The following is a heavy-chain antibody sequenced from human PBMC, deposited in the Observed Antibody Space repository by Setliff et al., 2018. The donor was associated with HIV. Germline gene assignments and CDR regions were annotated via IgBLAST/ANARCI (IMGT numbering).Heavy chain of an antibody. Sequence: GESLKISCAASGFRFRSYWMSWVRQAPGKGLEWVGRIKSKTDGGTTDYAAPVKGRFTISRDDSKNTLYLQMNSLKTEGTAVYYCTTDLIIRGVIIDGALRWGQGTLVTVSS. V-gene: IGHV3-15*01. CDR1: GFRFRSYW. CDR2: IKSKTDGGTT. CDR3: TTDLIIRGVIIDGALR. D-gene: IGHD3-10*01. J-gene: IGHJ4*02.